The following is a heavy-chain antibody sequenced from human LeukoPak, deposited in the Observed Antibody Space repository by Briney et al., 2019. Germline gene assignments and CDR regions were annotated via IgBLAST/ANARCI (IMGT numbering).Heavy chain of an antibody. J-gene: IGHJ6*02. D-gene: IGHD2/OR15-2a*01. CDR2: IYYSGST. Sequence: SETLSLTCTVSGGSISSYYWSWIRQPPGKGLEWIGYIYYSGSTNYNPSLKSRVTISVDTSKNQFSLKLSSVTAADTAVYYCARLYLVNYYYYGMDVWGQGTTVTVSS. V-gene: IGHV4-59*08. CDR1: GGSISSYY. CDR3: ARLYLVNYYYYGMDV.